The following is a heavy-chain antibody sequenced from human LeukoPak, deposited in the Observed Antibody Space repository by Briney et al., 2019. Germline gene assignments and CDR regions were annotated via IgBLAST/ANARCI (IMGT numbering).Heavy chain of an antibody. D-gene: IGHD4-17*01. J-gene: IGHJ4*02. CDR1: GYRFTKSW. V-gene: IGHV5-51*01. Sequence: GESLKISCKGSGYRFTKSWIGWVRQMPGKGLEWLEIIYPDDSRTRYSPSFQGQVTMSVDKSISTAYLQWSSLKASDTAMYYCARPSYGASDYWGQGTLVTVSS. CDR3: ARPSYGASDY. CDR2: IYPDDSRT.